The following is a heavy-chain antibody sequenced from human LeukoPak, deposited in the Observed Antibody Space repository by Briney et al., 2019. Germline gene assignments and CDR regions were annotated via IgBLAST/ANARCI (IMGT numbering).Heavy chain of an antibody. Sequence: PGGSLRLSCAASDFNFITYAMSWVRQAPGKGLEWVSTISGGGDVTYYADSVKGRFTISRDNAKNSLYLQMNSLRAEDTAVYYCARVNSGGSGSPFDYWGQGTLVTVSS. CDR3: ARVNSGGSGSPFDY. V-gene: IGHV3-23*01. CDR1: DFNFITYA. D-gene: IGHD3-10*01. CDR2: ISGGGDVT. J-gene: IGHJ4*02.